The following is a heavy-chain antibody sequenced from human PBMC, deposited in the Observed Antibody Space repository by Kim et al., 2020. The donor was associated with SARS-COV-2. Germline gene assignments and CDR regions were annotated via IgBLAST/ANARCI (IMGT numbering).Heavy chain of an antibody. J-gene: IGHJ4*02. V-gene: IGHV3-23*01. D-gene: IGHD3-22*01. CDR2: ISGSGGIT. Sequence: GGYLRLSCAASGFTFNSFVISWVRQAPGKGLEWVSSISGSGGITYYADSVKGRFTVSRDNSKNTLYLRMDSLRAEDTAAYYCAKGWDSSINYFDYWGQGTLVTVSS. CDR1: GFTFNSFV. CDR3: AKGWDSSINYFDY.